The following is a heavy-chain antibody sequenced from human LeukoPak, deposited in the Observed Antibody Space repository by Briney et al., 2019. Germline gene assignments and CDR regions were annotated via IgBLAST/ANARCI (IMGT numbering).Heavy chain of an antibody. V-gene: IGHV4-39*07. J-gene: IGHJ4*02. D-gene: IGHD3-10*01. Sequence: SETLSLTCTVSGGSISSSSYYWGWIRQPPGKGLEWIGSIYYSGSTYYNPSLKSRVTISVDTSKNQFSLKLSSVTAADTAVYYCASWFGGGIAVDNFDYWGQGTLVTVSS. CDR1: GGSISSSSYY. CDR2: IYYSGST. CDR3: ASWFGGGIAVDNFDY.